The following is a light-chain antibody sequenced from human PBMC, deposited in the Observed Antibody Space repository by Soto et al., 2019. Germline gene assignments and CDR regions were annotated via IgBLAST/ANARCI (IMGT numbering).Light chain of an antibody. J-gene: IGLJ1*01. CDR2: EVS. CDR1: SSDVGGYNY. CDR3: SSYTSSSTPYV. Sequence: QSVLTQPASVSGSPGQSITISCTGTSSDVGGYNYVSWYQQHPGKAPKVMIYEVSNRPTGVSNRFSGSKSGNTASLTISGLQAEDEADYYCSSYTSSSTPYVFGTETKLTVL. V-gene: IGLV2-14*01.